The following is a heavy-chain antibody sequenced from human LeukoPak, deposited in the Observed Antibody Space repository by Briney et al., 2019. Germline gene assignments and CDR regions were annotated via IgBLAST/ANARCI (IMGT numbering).Heavy chain of an antibody. V-gene: IGHV1-2*06. J-gene: IGHJ4*02. D-gene: IGHD6-13*01. CDR1: GYTFTGYY. Sequence: ASVKVSCKASGYTFTGYYMHWVRQAPGQGLEWMGRINPNSGGTNYAQKFQGRVTMTRDTSISTAYMELSRLRSDDTAVYYCARTRSGSSWYADFNYWGQGTLVTVSS. CDR3: ARTRSGSSWYADFNY. CDR2: INPNSGGT.